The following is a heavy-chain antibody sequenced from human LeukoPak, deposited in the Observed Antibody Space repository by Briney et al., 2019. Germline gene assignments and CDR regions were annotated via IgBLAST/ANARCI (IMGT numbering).Heavy chain of an antibody. D-gene: IGHD3-3*01. J-gene: IGHJ4*02. CDR1: GYTFTSYG. Sequence: GASVTVSCKASGYTFTSYGITWVRQAPGQGLEWMGWISAYNGNTNYAQKLQGRATMTTDTSTSTAYMELRSLRSDDTAVYYCARTIFGVVINGFDYWGQGTLVTVSS. CDR3: ARTIFGVVINGFDY. CDR2: ISAYNGNT. V-gene: IGHV1-18*01.